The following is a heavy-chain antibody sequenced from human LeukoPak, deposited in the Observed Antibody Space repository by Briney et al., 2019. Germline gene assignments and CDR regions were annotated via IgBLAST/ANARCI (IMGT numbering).Heavy chain of an antibody. Sequence: PGGSLRLSCAASGFTFDDYAMHWVRQAPGRGLEWVSGLSWNSGNIGYADSVKGRFTISRDNAKNSLYLQMNSLRAEDTALYYCAKEGPPLYCSGGSCYYGYYYYYGMDVWGQGTTVTVSS. V-gene: IGHV3-9*01. CDR2: LSWNSGNI. D-gene: IGHD2-15*01. CDR1: GFTFDDYA. J-gene: IGHJ6*02. CDR3: AKEGPPLYCSGGSCYYGYYYYYGMDV.